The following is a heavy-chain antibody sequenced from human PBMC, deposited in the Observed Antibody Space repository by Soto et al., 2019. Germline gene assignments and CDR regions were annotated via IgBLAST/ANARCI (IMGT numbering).Heavy chain of an antibody. Sequence: SETLSLTCTVCGASMNSYHWSWIRQPAGKGLEWIGHIHGSGSTNYNPSLKSRVAMSVDTSKNQFSLRLMSLTAADTAVYYCARDQGVAAAGITWFDPWGQGSLVTVSS. D-gene: IGHD6-13*01. CDR2: IHGSGST. CDR3: ARDQGVAAAGITWFDP. V-gene: IGHV4-4*07. CDR1: GASMNSYH. J-gene: IGHJ5*02.